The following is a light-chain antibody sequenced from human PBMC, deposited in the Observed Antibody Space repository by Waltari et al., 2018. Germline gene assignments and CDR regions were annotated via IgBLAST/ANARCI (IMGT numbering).Light chain of an antibody. CDR2: RAS. Sequence: DIQMTQSPSSLSASVGDRVTITCRASQGISNWFAWYQQKPGKAPKVLIYRASNLETGVPSRFSGSGSGTDFTLTISSLQPEDIATYYCQQHDNSPPTFGQGTKVEIK. J-gene: IGKJ1*01. CDR1: QGISNW. CDR3: QQHDNSPPT. V-gene: IGKV1-33*01.